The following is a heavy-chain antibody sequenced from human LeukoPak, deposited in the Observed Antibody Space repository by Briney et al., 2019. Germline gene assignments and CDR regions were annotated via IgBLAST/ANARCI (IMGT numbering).Heavy chain of an antibody. CDR1: GYSFTSYW. J-gene: IGHJ4*02. Sequence: GESLKISCKGSGYSFTSYWIGWVRQMPGKGLEWMGIIYPGDSDTRYSPSFQGQVTISADKSISTAYLQWSSLKASDTAMYYCARGSRGSGSYPYYFDYWGQGTLVTASS. CDR3: ARGSRGSGSYPYYFDY. V-gene: IGHV5-51*01. CDR2: IYPGDSDT. D-gene: IGHD1-26*01.